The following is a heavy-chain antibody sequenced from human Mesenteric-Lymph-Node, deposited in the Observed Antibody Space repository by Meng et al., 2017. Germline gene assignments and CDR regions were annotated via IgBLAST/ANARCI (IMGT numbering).Heavy chain of an antibody. V-gene: IGHV3-33*01. CDR1: GFTFSSYG. CDR2: IWYDGSNK. Sequence: GGSLRLSCAASGFTFSSYGMHWVRQAPGKGLEWVAVIWYDGSNKYYADSVKGRFTISRDNSKNTLYLQMNSLRAEDTAVYYCAGGTTPQRPYYYYGMDVWGPGNTV. D-gene: IGHD2-15*01. J-gene: IGHJ6*01. CDR3: AGGTTPQRPYYYYGMDV.